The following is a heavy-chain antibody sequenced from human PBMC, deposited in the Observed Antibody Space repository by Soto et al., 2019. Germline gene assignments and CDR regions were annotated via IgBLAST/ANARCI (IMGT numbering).Heavy chain of an antibody. CDR2: ISGSGAST. Sequence: PGGSLRLSCAASGFTFSSYDMSWVRQAPGKGLEWVSAISGSGASTYYADSVKGRFTISRDNSKNTLYLQMNSLRAEDTAVYYCAKCNALRYFDWWPDYYYYYGMDVWGQGTTVTVSS. D-gene: IGHD3-9*01. J-gene: IGHJ6*02. CDR3: AKCNALRYFDWWPDYYYYYGMDV. V-gene: IGHV3-23*01. CDR1: GFTFSSYD.